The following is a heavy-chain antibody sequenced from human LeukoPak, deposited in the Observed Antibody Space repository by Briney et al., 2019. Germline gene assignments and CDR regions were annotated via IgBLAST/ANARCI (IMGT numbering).Heavy chain of an antibody. Sequence: GGSLGLSCAASGFTFSSYSMNWVRQAPGKGLEWVSSISSSSSYIYYADSVKGRFTISRDNAKNSLYLQMNSLRAEDTAVYYCARAYKAAEPYYFDYWGQGTLVTVSS. D-gene: IGHD6-13*01. J-gene: IGHJ4*02. V-gene: IGHV3-21*01. CDR1: GFTFSSYS. CDR2: ISSSSSYI. CDR3: ARAYKAAEPYYFDY.